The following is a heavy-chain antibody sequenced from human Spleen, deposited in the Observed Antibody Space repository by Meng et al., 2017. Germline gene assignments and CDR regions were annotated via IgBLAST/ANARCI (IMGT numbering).Heavy chain of an antibody. V-gene: IGHV3-15*01. CDR3: SGHVDY. J-gene: IGHJ4*01. CDR2: MKSNVDGGTV. Sequence: VDLVESGGGFVKLGGSLRLSCAASGFTFSNAWMTWVRQAPGKGLEWIGRMKSNVDGGTVDYAAAVKGRFFISRDDSENTFYLQMNSLKTEDTAVYYCSGHVDYWGHGTLVTVSS. CDR1: GFTFSNAW.